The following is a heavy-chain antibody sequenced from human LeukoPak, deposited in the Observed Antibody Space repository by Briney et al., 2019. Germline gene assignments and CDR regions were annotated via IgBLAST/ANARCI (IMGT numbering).Heavy chain of an antibody. J-gene: IGHJ4*02. Sequence: ASVKVTCKASGYTFTSYDINWVRQATGQGLEWMGWMNPNSGNIGYAQKFQGRVTMTRNTSISTAYMELSSLRSEDTAVYYCARGLGAAAGTNYWGQGTLVTVSS. CDR3: ARGLGAAAGTNY. CDR2: MNPNSGNI. D-gene: IGHD6-13*01. V-gene: IGHV1-8*01. CDR1: GYTFTSYD.